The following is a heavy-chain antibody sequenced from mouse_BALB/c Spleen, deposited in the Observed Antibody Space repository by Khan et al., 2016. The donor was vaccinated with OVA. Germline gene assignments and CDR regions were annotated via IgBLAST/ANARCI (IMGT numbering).Heavy chain of an antibody. Sequence: VQLKESGPSLVKPSQTLSLTCSVTGDSITSGYWNWIRKFPGNKLEYMGYISYSGSTYYNPSLKSRISITRDTSKNQYYLQLNSLTTEDTATYYCARDTTYAHWYFDVWGAGTTVTVSS. D-gene: IGHD1-1*01. CDR3: ARDTTYAHWYFDV. V-gene: IGHV3-8*02. CDR2: ISYSGST. J-gene: IGHJ1*01. CDR1: GDSITSGY.